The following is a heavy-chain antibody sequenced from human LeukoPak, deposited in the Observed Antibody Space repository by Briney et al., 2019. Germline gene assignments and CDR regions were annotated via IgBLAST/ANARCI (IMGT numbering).Heavy chain of an antibody. V-gene: IGHV4-39*07. J-gene: IGHJ5*02. CDR2: IYYSGST. D-gene: IGHD6-6*01. CDR1: GGSISSSSYC. CDR3: ATYSSSSGCFDP. Sequence: SETLSLTCTVSGGSISSSSYCWGWIRQPPGKGLEWIGCIYYSGSTYDNPSLKSRVTISVDTSKNQFSLKLSSVTAADTAVYYCATYSSSSGCFDPWGQGTLVTVSS.